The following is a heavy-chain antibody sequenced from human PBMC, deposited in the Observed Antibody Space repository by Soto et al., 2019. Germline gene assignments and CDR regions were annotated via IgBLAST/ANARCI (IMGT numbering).Heavy chain of an antibody. Sequence: QVQLVESGGDVVQPGWSLRLSCVASGFTFSTCAMHWVRRAPGKGLEWVADSVKGRFTISRDNSKNTLYLQMNSLRAEDKAVYYCAKAKSQFWVVGSDSWGQGTLVTVSS. CDR3: AKAKSQFWVVGSDS. V-gene: IGHV3-30*18. D-gene: IGHD1-26*01. CDR1: GFTFSTCA. J-gene: IGHJ4*02.